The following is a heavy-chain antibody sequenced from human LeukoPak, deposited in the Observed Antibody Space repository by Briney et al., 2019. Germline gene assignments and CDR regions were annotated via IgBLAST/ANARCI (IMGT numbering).Heavy chain of an antibody. V-gene: IGHV1-69*04. J-gene: IGHJ4*02. D-gene: IGHD4-17*01. CDR2: IVPVLRVL. CDR1: GGTFSSYA. Sequence: SVKVSCKASGGTFSSYAIRWVRQAPGQGLECLGRIVPVLRVLHYAQKFQGRVTITADKSTNTAYMELTGLTYEDTAVYYCARAATVTNFGSFDYWGQGTLVTVSS. CDR3: ARAATVTNFGSFDY.